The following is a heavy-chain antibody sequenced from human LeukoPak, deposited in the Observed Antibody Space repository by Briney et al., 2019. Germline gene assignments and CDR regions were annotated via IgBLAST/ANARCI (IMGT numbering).Heavy chain of an antibody. CDR1: GGTFSSYA. J-gene: IGHJ4*02. V-gene: IGHV1-69*05. CDR3: ARGDNWNDDFDY. CDR2: IIPIFGTA. D-gene: IGHD1-20*01. Sequence: GASVKVSCKASGGTFSSYAISWVRQAPGQGLGWMGRIIPIFGTANYAQKFQGRVTITTDESTSTAYMELSSLRSEDTAVYYCARGDNWNDDFDYWGQGTLVTVSS.